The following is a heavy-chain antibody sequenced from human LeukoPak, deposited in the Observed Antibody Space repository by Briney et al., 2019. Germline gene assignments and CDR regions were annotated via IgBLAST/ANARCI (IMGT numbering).Heavy chain of an antibody. D-gene: IGHD5-24*01. V-gene: IGHV3-74*01. CDR2: INSDGSST. Sequence: GGSLRLSCAASGFTFSSYWMHWVRQAPGKGLVWVSRINSDGSSTSYADSVKGRFTISRGNAKNTLYLQMNSLRAEDTAVYYCAREIVEMAPEAAFDIWGQGTMVTVSS. CDR1: GFTFSSYW. CDR3: AREIVEMAPEAAFDI. J-gene: IGHJ3*02.